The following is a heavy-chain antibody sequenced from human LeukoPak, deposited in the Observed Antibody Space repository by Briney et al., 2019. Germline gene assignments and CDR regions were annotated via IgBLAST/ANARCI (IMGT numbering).Heavy chain of an antibody. CDR3: ASTIALLLDY. Sequence: GGSLRLSCAASGFTFSSYSMNRVRQAPGKGLEWVSYISSSSSTIYYADSVKGRFTISRDNAKNSLYLQMNSLRAEDTAVYYCASTIALLLDYWGQGTLVTVSS. J-gene: IGHJ4*02. V-gene: IGHV3-48*01. CDR1: GFTFSSYS. D-gene: IGHD2-2*01. CDR2: ISSSSSTI.